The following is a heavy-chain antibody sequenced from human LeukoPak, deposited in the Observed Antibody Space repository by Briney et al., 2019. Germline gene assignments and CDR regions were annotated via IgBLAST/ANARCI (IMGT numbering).Heavy chain of an antibody. J-gene: IGHJ5*02. Sequence: SETLSLTCTVSGGSISSSSYYWGWIRQPPGKGLEWIGSIYYSGSTYYNPSLKSRVTMSVDTSKSQFSLKLSSVTAADTAVYYCASQQQLVLLDWFDPWGQGTLVTVSS. CDR2: IYYSGST. CDR1: GGSISSSSYY. V-gene: IGHV4-39*07. CDR3: ASQQQLVLLDWFDP. D-gene: IGHD6-13*01.